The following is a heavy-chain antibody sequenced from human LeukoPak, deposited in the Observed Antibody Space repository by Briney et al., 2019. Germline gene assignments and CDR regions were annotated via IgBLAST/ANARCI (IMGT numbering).Heavy chain of an antibody. CDR2: ISSSSSYT. V-gene: IGHV3-21*01. CDR3: ARDRGGYTITDY. Sequence: GGSLRLSCAASGFTFSSYSMNWVRQAPGKGLEWVSSISSSSSYTYYADSVKGRFTISRDNAKNSLYLQMNSLRAEDTAVYYCARDRGGYTITDYWGQGTLVTVSS. CDR1: GFTFSSYS. D-gene: IGHD5-12*01. J-gene: IGHJ4*02.